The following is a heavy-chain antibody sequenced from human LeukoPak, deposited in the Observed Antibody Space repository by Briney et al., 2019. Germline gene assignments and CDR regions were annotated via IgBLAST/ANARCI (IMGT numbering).Heavy chain of an antibody. D-gene: IGHD2-21*02. CDR2: INHSGST. V-gene: IGHV4-34*01. CDR3: ARGGPEGDYYSPYYFDY. J-gene: IGHJ4*02. Sequence: SETLSLTCAVYGGSFSGYYWSWIRQPPGKGLEWIGEINHSGSTNNNPSLKSRVTISVDTSKNQFSLKLSSVTAADTAVYYCARGGPEGDYYSPYYFDYWGQGTLVTVSS. CDR1: GGSFSGYY.